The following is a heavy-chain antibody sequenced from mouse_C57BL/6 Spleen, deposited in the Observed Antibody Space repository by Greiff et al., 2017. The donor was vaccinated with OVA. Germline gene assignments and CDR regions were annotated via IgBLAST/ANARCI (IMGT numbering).Heavy chain of an antibody. D-gene: IGHD1-1*01. CDR2: IYPGDGDT. CDR1: GYAFSSYW. Sequence: VKLMESGAELVKPGASVKISCKASGYAFSSYWMNWVKQRPGKGLEWIVQIYPGDGDTNYNGKFKGKATLTADKSSSTAYMQLSSLTSEDSAVYFCARLRSSGAMDYWGQGTSVTVSS. CDR3: ARLRSSGAMDY. V-gene: IGHV1-80*01. J-gene: IGHJ4*01.